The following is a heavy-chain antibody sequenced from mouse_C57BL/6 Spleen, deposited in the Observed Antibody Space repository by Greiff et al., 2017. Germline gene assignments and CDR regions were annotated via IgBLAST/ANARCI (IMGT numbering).Heavy chain of an antibody. CDR2: IYPRSGNT. Sequence: VKLVESGAELARPGASVKLSCKASGYTFTSYGISWVKQRTGQGLEWIGEIYPRSGNTYYNEKFKGKATLTADKSSSTAYMELRSLTSEDSAVYFCARRRDYDYSIDYWGQGTTLTVSS. CDR1: GYTFTSYG. J-gene: IGHJ2*01. V-gene: IGHV1-81*01. CDR3: ARRRDYDYSIDY. D-gene: IGHD2-4*01.